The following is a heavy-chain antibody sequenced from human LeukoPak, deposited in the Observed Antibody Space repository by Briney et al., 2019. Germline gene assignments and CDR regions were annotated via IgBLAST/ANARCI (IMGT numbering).Heavy chain of an antibody. CDR2: INSNGDDT. CDR3: ARVSRFLEWTNANDY. D-gene: IGHD3-3*01. CDR1: GFTFSHYS. J-gene: IGHJ4*02. Sequence: GGSLRLSCAASGFTFSHYSMHWVRQAPGKGLEYVSAINSNGDDTYYANSVKGRFTISRDNSKNTLYLQMGSLRAEDMAVYYCARVSRFLEWTNANDYWGQGTLVTVSS. V-gene: IGHV3-64*01.